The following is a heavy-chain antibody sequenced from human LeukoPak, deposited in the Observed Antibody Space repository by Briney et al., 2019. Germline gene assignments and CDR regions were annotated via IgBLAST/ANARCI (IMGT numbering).Heavy chain of an antibody. CDR3: ARTGAHVGGSRWVWFDP. CDR1: GGSISSGSYY. D-gene: IGHD6-13*01. J-gene: IGHJ5*02. CDR2: IYYSGSI. Sequence: PSQTLSLTCTVSGGSISSGSYYWSWIRQPAGKGLEWIGYIYYSGSIYYNPSLKSRVTMSVDTSKNQFSLKLSSVTAVDTAVYYCARTGAHVGGSRWVWFDPWGQGTLVTVSS. V-gene: IGHV4-61*09.